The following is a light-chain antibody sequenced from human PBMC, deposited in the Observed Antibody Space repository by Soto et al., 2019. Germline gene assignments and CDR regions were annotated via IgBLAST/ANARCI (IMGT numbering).Light chain of an antibody. CDR1: QSVSSN. CDR2: GAS. CDR3: QQYDVWPALT. Sequence: EKVLTQSPATLSLSPADIATLSCRASQSVSSNLAWYQQRPGQAPRLLIYGASTRASGVPARFSGSGSGTEFTLTISSLQSEDSAVYYCQQYDVWPALTFGGGTKVDIK. J-gene: IGKJ4*01. V-gene: IGKV3-15*01.